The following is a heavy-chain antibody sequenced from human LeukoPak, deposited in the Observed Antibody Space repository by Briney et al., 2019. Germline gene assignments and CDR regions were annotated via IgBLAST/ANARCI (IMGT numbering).Heavy chain of an antibody. D-gene: IGHD3-10*01. CDR2: ISGSGGST. J-gene: IGHJ4*02. Sequence: GGSLRLSCAASGFTVSSNYMSWVRQAPGKGLEWVSAISGSGGSTYYADSVKGRFTISRDNSKNTLYLQMNSLRAEDTAVYYCAKADPTYYYGSGSYWASPFDYWGQGTLVTVSS. V-gene: IGHV3-23*01. CDR1: GFTVSSNY. CDR3: AKADPTYYYGSGSYWASPFDY.